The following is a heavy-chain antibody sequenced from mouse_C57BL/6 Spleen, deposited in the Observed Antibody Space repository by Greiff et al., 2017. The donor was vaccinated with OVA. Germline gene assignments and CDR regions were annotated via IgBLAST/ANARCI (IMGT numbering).Heavy chain of an antibody. J-gene: IGHJ3*01. Sequence: QFQLQQSGAELVRPGASVTLSCKASGYTFTDYEMHWVKQTPVHGLEWIGAIDPETGGTAYNQKFKGKAILTADKSSSTAYMELRSLTSEDSAVYYCTRCYYGSSYVFAYWGQGTLVTVSA. CDR1: GYTFTDYE. V-gene: IGHV1-15*01. CDR2: IDPETGGT. D-gene: IGHD1-1*01. CDR3: TRCYYGSSYVFAY.